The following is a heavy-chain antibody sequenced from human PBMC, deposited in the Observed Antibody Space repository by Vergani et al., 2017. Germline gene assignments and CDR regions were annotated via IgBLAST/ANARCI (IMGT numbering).Heavy chain of an antibody. D-gene: IGHD3-22*01. CDR1: GFTFNHYA. Sequence: EVQLLESGGDLVQPGGSLRLSCAASGFTFNHYAMNWVRQAPGKGLEWVSGISGSGGSTYYAGSVKGRFTISRDSSKNTLYLQMNSLSAGDTAVYYCARDGTDIFVSSSDYSHLLYYWGQGILVTVSS. CDR3: ARDGTDIFVSSSDYSHLLYY. J-gene: IGHJ4*02. V-gene: IGHV3-23*01. CDR2: ISGSGGST.